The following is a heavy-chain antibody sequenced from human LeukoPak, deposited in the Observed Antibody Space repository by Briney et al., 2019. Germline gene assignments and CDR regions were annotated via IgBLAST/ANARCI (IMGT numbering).Heavy chain of an antibody. Sequence: GGSLRLSCAASGFTFSDYYMSWIRQAPGKGLEWVSYISSSGSTIYYADSVKSRFTISRDNAKNSLYLQMNSLRAEDTAVYYCAREEEYYYDSSGYYYPDAFDIWGQGTMVTVSS. V-gene: IGHV3-11*01. D-gene: IGHD3-22*01. CDR3: AREEEYYYDSSGYYYPDAFDI. J-gene: IGHJ3*02. CDR1: GFTFSDYY. CDR2: ISSSGSTI.